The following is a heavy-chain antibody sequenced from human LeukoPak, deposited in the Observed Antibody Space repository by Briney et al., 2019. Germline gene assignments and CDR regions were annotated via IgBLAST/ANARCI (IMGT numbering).Heavy chain of an antibody. CDR3: ARAGCTNGVCYRSNWFDP. CDR1: GFTFSSYS. V-gene: IGHV3-21*01. D-gene: IGHD2-8*01. Sequence: GGSLRLSCAASGFTFSSYSMNWVRQAPGKGLEWVSSISSSISYRYYADSVTGRLPISRDNAKNSLYLQMNSLRAEDTAVYYCARAGCTNGVCYRSNWFDPWGQGTLVTVSS. CDR2: ISSSISYR. J-gene: IGHJ5*02.